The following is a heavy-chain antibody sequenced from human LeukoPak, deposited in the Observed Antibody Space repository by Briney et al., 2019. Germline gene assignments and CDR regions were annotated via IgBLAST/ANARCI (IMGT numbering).Heavy chain of an antibody. CDR1: GGSISSSYW. V-gene: IGHV4-4*02. D-gene: IGHD3-10*01. CDR2: IYHSGST. Sequence: SETLSHTCVVSGGSISSSYWWSWVRQPPGKGLEWIGEIYHSGSTNYNLSLKSRLTISLDKSKNHFSLKLRSVTAADTAVYYCASKDYSAWGRGFRTWGQGTLVTVSS. CDR3: ASKDYSAWGRGFRT. J-gene: IGHJ5*02.